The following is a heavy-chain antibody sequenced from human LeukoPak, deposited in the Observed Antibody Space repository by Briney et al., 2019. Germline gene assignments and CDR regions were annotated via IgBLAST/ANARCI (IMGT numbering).Heavy chain of an antibody. V-gene: IGHV3-48*04. J-gene: IGHJ4*02. CDR1: GFTFSSYS. CDR2: ISSSSSTI. Sequence: GGSLRLSCAASGFTFSSYSMNWVRQAPGKGLEWVSHISSSSSTIYYADSVKGRFAISRDNAKNSLYLQMNSLRAEDTAVYYCARAGFTFSDYFGSFFDYWGQGTLVTVSS. CDR3: ARAGFTFSDYFGSFFDY. D-gene: IGHD3-10*01.